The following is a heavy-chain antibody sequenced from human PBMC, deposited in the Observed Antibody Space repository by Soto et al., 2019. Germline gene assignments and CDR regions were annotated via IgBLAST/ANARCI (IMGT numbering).Heavy chain of an antibody. D-gene: IGHD3-10*01. V-gene: IGHV3-21*01. CDR3: ARDRDLWFGELSVTYYYYGMDV. CDR2: ISSSSSYI. J-gene: IGHJ6*02. Sequence: GGSLRLSCAASGFTFSSYSMNWVRQAPGKGLEWVSSISSSSSYIYYADSVKGRFTISRDNAKNSLYLQMNSLRAEDTAVYYCARDRDLWFGELSVTYYYYGMDVWGQGTTVTVSS. CDR1: GFTFSSYS.